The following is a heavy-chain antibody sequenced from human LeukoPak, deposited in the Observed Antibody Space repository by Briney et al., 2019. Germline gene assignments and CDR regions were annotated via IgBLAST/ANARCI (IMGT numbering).Heavy chain of an antibody. CDR2: IKQDGSEQ. V-gene: IGHV3-7*03. CDR1: GFTFSSYW. D-gene: IGHD2-8*02. CDR3: ATYRQVLLPFES. J-gene: IGHJ4*02. Sequence: GGSLRLSCAASGFTFSSYWMSWVRQAPGKGLEWVANIKQDGSEQYYVDSVRGRFTISRDNSKSTLSLQMNSLRAEDTAIYYCATYRQVLLPFESWGQGTLVTVSS.